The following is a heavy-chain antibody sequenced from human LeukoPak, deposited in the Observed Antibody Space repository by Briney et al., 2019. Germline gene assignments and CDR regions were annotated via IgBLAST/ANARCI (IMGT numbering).Heavy chain of an antibody. V-gene: IGHV3-11*06. D-gene: IGHD2-15*01. CDR3: ARGRYCSGGSCDYFDY. CDR2: ISSSSSYT. Sequence: GGSLRLSCAASGFTFSDYYMSWIRQAPGKGLELVSYISSSSSYTNYADSVKGRFTISRENAKNSLYLQMNSLRAEDTAVYYCARGRYCSGGSCDYFDYWGQGTLVTVSS. J-gene: IGHJ4*02. CDR1: GFTFSDYY.